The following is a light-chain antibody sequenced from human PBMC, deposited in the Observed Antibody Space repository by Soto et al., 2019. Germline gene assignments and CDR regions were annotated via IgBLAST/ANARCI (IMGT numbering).Light chain of an antibody. CDR2: EAS. Sequence: QLTQSPSSLSASVGDRVTITCRASQGISRYLAWFQQKPGRAPKLLIYEASILQSGVPSRFSGSGSGTDFTLTISSLQAEAFATYYCQQTRSYPSTFGRGTKVDIK. V-gene: IGKV1-9*01. CDR1: QGISRY. CDR3: QQTRSYPST. J-gene: IGKJ4*01.